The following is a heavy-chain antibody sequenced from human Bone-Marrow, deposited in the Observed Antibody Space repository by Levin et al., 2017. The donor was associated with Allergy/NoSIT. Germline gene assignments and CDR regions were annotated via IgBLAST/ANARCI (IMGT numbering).Heavy chain of an antibody. J-gene: IGHJ4*02. D-gene: IGHD5-12*01. CDR2: INAGNGNT. Sequence: PWASVKVSCKASGYTFTSYAMHWVRQAPGQRLEWMGWINAGNGNTKYSQKFQGRVTITRDTSASTAYMELSSLRSEDTAVYYCARGSIPVYSGYGSGLHFDYWGQGTLVTVSS. V-gene: IGHV1-3*01. CDR1: GYTFTSYA. CDR3: ARGSIPVYSGYGSGLHFDY.